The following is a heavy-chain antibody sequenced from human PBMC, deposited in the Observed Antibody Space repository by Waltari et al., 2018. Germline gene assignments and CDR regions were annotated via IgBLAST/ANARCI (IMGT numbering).Heavy chain of an antibody. CDR3: AREGDTSGFAGAFDV. D-gene: IGHD3-22*01. CDR1: GFSFSNYV. Sequence: QEQLVESGGGVVQPGRSLSLSCAASGFSFSNYVLHWVRQAPGKGLEWVAVMAIDGSNVKQYAESVKGRFTISRDTSKYTLYLQMNSLRDEDTAVYYCAREGDTSGFAGAFDVWGQGTMVTVSS. V-gene: IGHV3-30-3*01. J-gene: IGHJ3*01. CDR2: MAIDGSNVK.